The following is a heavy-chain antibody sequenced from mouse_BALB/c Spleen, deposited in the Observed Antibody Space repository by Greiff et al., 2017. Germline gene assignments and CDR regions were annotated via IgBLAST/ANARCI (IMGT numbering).Heavy chain of an antibody. Sequence: QVQLKQSGAELAKPGASVKMSCKASGYTFTSYWMHWVKQRPGQGLEWIGYINPSTGYTEYNQKFKDKATLTADKSSSTAYMQLSSLTSEDSAVYYCARKNGYSAWFADWGQGTLVTVSA. V-gene: IGHV1-7*01. CDR3: ARKNGYSAWFAD. CDR1: GYTFTSYW. J-gene: IGHJ3*01. CDR2: INPSTGYT. D-gene: IGHD2-3*01.